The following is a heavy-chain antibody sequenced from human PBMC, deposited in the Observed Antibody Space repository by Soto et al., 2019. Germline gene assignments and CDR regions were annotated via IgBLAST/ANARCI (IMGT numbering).Heavy chain of an antibody. D-gene: IGHD3-16*01. J-gene: IGHJ5*02. V-gene: IGHV3-11*01. CDR2: ITSSGGST. CDR3: ARDKYTNYVTYFDL. Sequence: PGVSLRLSCAASGFTFRNYYMTWMRQTPGKGLEWISTITSSGGSTYYAASVKGRVTISRDNANNSLYLQMTGLRAEDTALYYCARDKYTNYVTYFDLWGQGTLVTVSS. CDR1: GFTFRNYY.